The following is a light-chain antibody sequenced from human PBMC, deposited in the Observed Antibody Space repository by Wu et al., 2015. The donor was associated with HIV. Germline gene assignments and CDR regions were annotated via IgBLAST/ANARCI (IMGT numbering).Light chain of an antibody. CDR3: QQRNSWPLT. J-gene: IGKJ4*01. CDR2: DTS. CDR1: QTVTNY. Sequence: TQSPVTLSLSPGDRATLSCKASQTVTNYLAWYQVRPGQPPRLLIYDTSNRAPGVSVRFSGSGSMTDFILTITDLQPEDSAGYFCQQRNSWPLTFGEGTKLEI. V-gene: IGKV3-11*01.